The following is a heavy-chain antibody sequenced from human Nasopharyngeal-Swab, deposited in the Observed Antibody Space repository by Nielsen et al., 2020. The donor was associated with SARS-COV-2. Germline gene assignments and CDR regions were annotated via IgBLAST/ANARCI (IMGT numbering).Heavy chain of an antibody. J-gene: IGHJ4*02. V-gene: IGHV3-30-3*01. CDR3: ARIKYYYDSSGVFDY. D-gene: IGHD3-22*01. CDR2: ISYDGSNK. Sequence: VRQAPGKGLEWVAVISYDGSNKYYADSVKGRFTISRDNSKNTLYLQMYSLRAEDTAVYYCARIKYYYDSSGVFDYWGQGTLVTVSS.